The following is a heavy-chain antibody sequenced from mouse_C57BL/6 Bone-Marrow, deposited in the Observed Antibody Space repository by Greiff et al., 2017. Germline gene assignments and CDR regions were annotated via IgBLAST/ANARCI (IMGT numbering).Heavy chain of an antibody. CDR2: IYPSDSYT. CDR1: GYTFTSYW. J-gene: IGHJ1*03. V-gene: IGHV1-69*01. CDR3: ARDYEWYFDV. Sequence: QVQLQQPGAELVMPGASVKLSCKASGYTFTSYWMHWVKQRPGQGLEWIGEIYPSDSYTNYNQKFKGKSTLTVDKSSSTAYMQLSSLTSEDSAVYYCARDYEWYFDVWGTGTTVTVSS. D-gene: IGHD2-4*01.